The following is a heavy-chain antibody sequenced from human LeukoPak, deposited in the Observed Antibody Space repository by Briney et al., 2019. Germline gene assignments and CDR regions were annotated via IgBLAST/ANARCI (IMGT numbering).Heavy chain of an antibody. CDR3: AGGGTPRYCSSTSCSYYFDY. CDR2: INPNSGGT. CDR1: GYTFTGYY. D-gene: IGHD2-2*01. V-gene: IGHV1-2*04. Sequence: GASVKVSCKASGYTFTGYYMHWVRQAPGQGLEWMGWINPNSGGTNYAQKFQGWVTMTRDTSISTAYMELSRLRSDDTAVYYCAGGGTPRYCSSTSCSYYFDYWGQGTLVTVSS. J-gene: IGHJ4*02.